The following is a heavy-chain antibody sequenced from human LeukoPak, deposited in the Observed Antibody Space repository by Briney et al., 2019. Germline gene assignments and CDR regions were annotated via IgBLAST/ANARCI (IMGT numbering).Heavy chain of an antibody. D-gene: IGHD6-19*01. Sequence: SVKVSCKASGGTFSSYAISWVRQAPGQGLEWMGGIIPIFGTANYAQKFQGRVTITTDESTSTAYMELSSLRSEDTAVYYCARDRSGWYHFDYWGQGTLVTVSS. J-gene: IGHJ4*02. CDR3: ARDRSGWYHFDY. CDR1: GGTFSSYA. CDR2: IIPIFGTA. V-gene: IGHV1-69*05.